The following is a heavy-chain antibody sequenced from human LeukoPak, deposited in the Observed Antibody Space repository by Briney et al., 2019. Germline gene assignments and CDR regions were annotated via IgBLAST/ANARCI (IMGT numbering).Heavy chain of an antibody. V-gene: IGHV1-18*01. J-gene: IGHJ4*02. CDR3: ARDWVRITMVRGVISHLDY. CDR1: GGTFSSYA. Sequence: ASVKVSCKASGGTFSSYAISWVRQAPGQGLEWMGWISAYNGNTNYAQKLQGRVTMTTDTSTSTAYMELRSLRSDDTAVYYCARDWVRITMVRGVISHLDYWGQGTLVTVSS. D-gene: IGHD3-10*01. CDR2: ISAYNGNT.